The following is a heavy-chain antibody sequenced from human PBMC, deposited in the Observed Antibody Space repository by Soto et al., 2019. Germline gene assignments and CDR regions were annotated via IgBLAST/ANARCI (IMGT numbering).Heavy chain of an antibody. CDR2: IYTDGTT. J-gene: IGHJ1*01. V-gene: IGHV3-53*01. CDR3: ARAWIPESPGAEYFQH. D-gene: IGHD5-18*01. Sequence: GGLRASGAASGFTVRNNYMSGVRQAPGKGLEWVSVIYTDGTTYYADSVKGRFTISRDNSKNTLYLQMNSLRAEDTAVYYCARAWIPESPGAEYFQHWGQGTLVTVYS. CDR1: GFTVRNNY.